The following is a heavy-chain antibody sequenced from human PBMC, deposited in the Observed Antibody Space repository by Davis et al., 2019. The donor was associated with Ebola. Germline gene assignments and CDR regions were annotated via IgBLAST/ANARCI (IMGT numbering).Heavy chain of an antibody. D-gene: IGHD6-19*01. Sequence: GESLKISCAASGFSFSSYWMSWVRQAPGKGLEWVASIKQDGSEKYYVDSVKGRFTISRDNAKNSLYLQMNSLRAEDTALYYCAKDKSIIAVAYYFDYWGQGTLVTVSS. CDR2: IKQDGSEK. CDR3: AKDKSIIAVAYYFDY. J-gene: IGHJ4*02. V-gene: IGHV3-7*03. CDR1: GFSFSSYW.